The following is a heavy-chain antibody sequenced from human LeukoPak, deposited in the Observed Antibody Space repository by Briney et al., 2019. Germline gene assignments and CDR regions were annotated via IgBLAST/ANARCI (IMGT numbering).Heavy chain of an antibody. J-gene: IGHJ5*02. Sequence: SETLSLTCTVSGGSISSYYWSWIRQPAGKGLEWIGRIYTSGSTNYNPSLKSRVTMSVDTSKNQFSLKLSSVTAADTAVYYCARDIVVPAASNWFDHWGQGTLVTVSS. CDR3: ARDIVVPAASNWFDH. CDR1: GGSISSYY. V-gene: IGHV4-4*07. CDR2: IYTSGST. D-gene: IGHD2-2*01.